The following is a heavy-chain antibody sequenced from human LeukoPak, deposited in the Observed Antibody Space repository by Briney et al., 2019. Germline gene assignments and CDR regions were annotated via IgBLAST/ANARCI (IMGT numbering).Heavy chain of an antibody. CDR3: ARSYSTDYYYGMDV. Sequence: GGSLRLSCAASGFTFSSYWMHWVRQAPGKGLVWVSRINSDGSSTSYADSVKGRFTISRDNAKNSLYLQMNSLRAEDTALYHCARSYSTDYYYGMDVWGQGTTVTVSS. V-gene: IGHV3-74*01. CDR1: GFTFSSYW. D-gene: IGHD6-13*01. CDR2: INSDGSST. J-gene: IGHJ6*02.